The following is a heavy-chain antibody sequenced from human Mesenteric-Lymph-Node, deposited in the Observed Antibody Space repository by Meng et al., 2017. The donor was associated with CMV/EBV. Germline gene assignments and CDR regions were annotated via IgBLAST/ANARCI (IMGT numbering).Heavy chain of an antibody. V-gene: IGHV1-18*01. Sequence: CEASGYNFTSYGISWVRQAPGQGLERIGWISAYNSNTNYAQKLKGRVTMTTDTSTSTAYMELRSLRSDDTAVYYCARRQLGFQFDPWGQGTLVTVSS. J-gene: IGHJ5*02. CDR1: GYNFTSYG. CDR2: ISAYNSNT. D-gene: IGHD1-1*01. CDR3: ARRQLGFQFDP.